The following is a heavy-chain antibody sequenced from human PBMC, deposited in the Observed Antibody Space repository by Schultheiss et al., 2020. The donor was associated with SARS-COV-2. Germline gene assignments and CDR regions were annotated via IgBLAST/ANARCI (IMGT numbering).Heavy chain of an antibody. D-gene: IGHD6-19*01. CDR3: TTVSRQWLSLGY. J-gene: IGHJ4*02. CDR2: ISYDGSNK. V-gene: IGHV3-30*03. CDR1: GFTFSSYG. Sequence: GGSLRLSCAASGFTFSSYGMHWVRQAPGKGLEWVAVISYDGSNKYYADSVKGRFTISRDNSKNTLYLQMNSLKTEDTAVYYCTTVSRQWLSLGYWGQGTLVTVSS.